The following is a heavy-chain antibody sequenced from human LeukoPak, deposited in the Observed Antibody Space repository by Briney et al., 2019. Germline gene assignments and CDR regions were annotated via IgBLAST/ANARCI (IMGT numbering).Heavy chain of an antibody. D-gene: IGHD6-13*01. CDR3: ARGGWSGDSSSWFPSWFDP. J-gene: IGHJ5*02. CDR1: GGTFSSYA. Sequence: AVKVSCKASGGTFSSYAISWVRQAPGQGLEWMGGIILIFATANYAQKFQGRVTITADESTSTAYMELSSLRSEDTAVYYCARGGWSGDSSSWFPSWFDPWGQGTLVTVSS. CDR2: IILIFATA. V-gene: IGHV1-69*13.